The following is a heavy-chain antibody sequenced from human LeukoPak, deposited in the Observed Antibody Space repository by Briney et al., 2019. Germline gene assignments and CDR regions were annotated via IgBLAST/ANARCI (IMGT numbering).Heavy chain of an antibody. CDR2: ISANSDDT. D-gene: IGHD3-22*01. Sequence: ASVKVSCKASGYTFINSGISWVRQAPGQGLEWMGWISANSDDTNYAENVQGRVTMTTDTSTQTVYMELRSLRSDDTAVYFCARDSPTSGSGYPSRKINFPYYFDYWGQGTLVTVTS. CDR3: ARDSPTSGSGYPSRKINFPYYFDY. CDR1: GYTFINSG. J-gene: IGHJ4*02. V-gene: IGHV1-18*01.